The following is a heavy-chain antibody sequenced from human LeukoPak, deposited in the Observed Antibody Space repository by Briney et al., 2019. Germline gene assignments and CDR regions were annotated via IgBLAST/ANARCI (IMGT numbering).Heavy chain of an antibody. CDR2: INKDGSEK. V-gene: IGHV3-7*01. CDR1: GFTFGNFW. Sequence: PGGSLRLSCAVSGFTFGNFWMSWVRQAPGKGLEWMGNINKDGSEKNYGDSAKGRFTISRDNAKNSLYLQMDSLRAEDTALYYCARAGFSSGYDCWGQGTLVTVSS. CDR3: ARAGFSSGYDC. D-gene: IGHD6-19*01. J-gene: IGHJ4*02.